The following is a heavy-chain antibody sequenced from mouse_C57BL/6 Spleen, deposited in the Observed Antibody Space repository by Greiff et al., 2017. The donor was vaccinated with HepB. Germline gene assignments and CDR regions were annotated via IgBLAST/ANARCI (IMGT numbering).Heavy chain of an antibody. V-gene: IGHV1-72*01. Sequence: QLQQSGAELVKPGASVKLSCKASGYTFTGYWMHWVKQRPGRGLEWIGRIDPNSGGTKYNEKFKSKATLTVDKPSSTAYMQLSSLTSEDYAVYYCARMGLVIRGAMDYWGQGTSVTVSS. CDR1: GYTFTGYW. J-gene: IGHJ4*01. CDR3: ARMGLVIRGAMDY. CDR2: IDPNSGGT. D-gene: IGHD2-2*01.